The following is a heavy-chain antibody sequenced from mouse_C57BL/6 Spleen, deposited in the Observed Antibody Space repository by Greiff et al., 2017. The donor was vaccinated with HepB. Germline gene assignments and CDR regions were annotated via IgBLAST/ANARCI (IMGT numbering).Heavy chain of an antibody. Sequence: QVQLKESGAELVKPGASVKISCKASGYAFSSYWMNWVKQRPGKGLEWIGQIYPGDGDTNYNGKFKGKATLTADKSSSTAYMQLSSLTSEDSAVYFCARERYLSTMSTDWYFDVWGTGTTVTVSS. V-gene: IGHV1-80*01. CDR3: ARERYLSTMSTDWYFDV. J-gene: IGHJ1*03. D-gene: IGHD2-4*01. CDR2: IYPGDGDT. CDR1: GYAFSSYW.